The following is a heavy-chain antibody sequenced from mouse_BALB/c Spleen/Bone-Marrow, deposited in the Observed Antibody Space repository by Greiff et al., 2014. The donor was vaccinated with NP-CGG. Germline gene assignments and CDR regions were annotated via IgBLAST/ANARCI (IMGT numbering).Heavy chain of an antibody. Sequence: DVMLVASGGGLVQPGGSMKLSCAASGFTFSDAWMDWVRQSPEKGLEWLAEIRTKANNHATYYAESVKGRFTISRDDSTSTVYLQMNSLRAEDTGIYFCTRERGFDYWGQGTTLTVSS. V-gene: IGHV6-6*01. CDR2: IRTKANNHAT. CDR1: GFTFSDAW. J-gene: IGHJ2*01. CDR3: TRERGFDY.